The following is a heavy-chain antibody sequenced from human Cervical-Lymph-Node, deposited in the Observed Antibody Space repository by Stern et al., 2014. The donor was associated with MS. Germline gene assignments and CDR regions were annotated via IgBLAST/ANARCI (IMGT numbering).Heavy chain of an antibody. J-gene: IGHJ4*02. Sequence: VQLVESGAEIRKPGASVKISCEASGYTFTTYYMHWVRQAPGQGLEWVALFNPSGGKTTYAQRFQCRVTVTGDTSTSTVYMELTGLRSEDTAVYYCARVLSLATSDSWGQGTLVIVSS. D-gene: IGHD1-1*01. V-gene: IGHV1-46*01. CDR2: FNPSGGKT. CDR1: GYTFTTYY. CDR3: ARVLSLATSDS.